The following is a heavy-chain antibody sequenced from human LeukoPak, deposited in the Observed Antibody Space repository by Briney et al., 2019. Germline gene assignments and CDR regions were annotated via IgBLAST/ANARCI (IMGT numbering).Heavy chain of an antibody. V-gene: IGHV4-31*03. D-gene: IGHD3-22*01. CDR3: ARHDSGLYPFDY. CDR2: IYYSGST. Sequence: SQTLSLTCTVSGGSISSGGYYWSWIRQHPGKGLEWIGYIYYSGSTYYNPSLKSRVTISVDTSKNQFSLKLSSVTAADTAVYYCARHDSGLYPFDYWGQGTLVTVSS. J-gene: IGHJ4*02. CDR1: GGSISSGGYY.